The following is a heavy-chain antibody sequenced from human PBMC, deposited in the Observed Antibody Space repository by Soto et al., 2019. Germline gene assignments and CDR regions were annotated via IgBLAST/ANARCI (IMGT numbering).Heavy chain of an antibody. CDR3: TRDQGGSYDSWFDP. CDR1: FSMYS. V-gene: IGHV3-21*02. Sequence: EVQVVESGGGLVKPGGSLRLSCNFSFSMYSMDWVHQAPGKGLEWVASISSGSDFIKYADSVKGRFTISRDNTKNSVSLQMSSLRVEDTAMYYCTRDQGGSYDSWFDPWGRGTLVTVSS. D-gene: IGHD1-26*01. J-gene: IGHJ5*02. CDR2: ISSGSDFI.